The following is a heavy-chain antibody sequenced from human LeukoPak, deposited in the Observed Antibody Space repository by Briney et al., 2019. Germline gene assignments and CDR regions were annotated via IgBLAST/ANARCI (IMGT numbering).Heavy chain of an antibody. CDR3: ARDRYDFWSGYPPDYYYYGMDV. Sequence: GGSLRLSCAVSGFTFSSYSMNWVRQAPGKGLEWVSSISTSSSYIYYADSVKGRFTISRDNSKNTLYLQMNSLRAEDTAVYYCARDRYDFWSGYPPDYYYYGMDVWGQGTTVTVSS. J-gene: IGHJ6*02. V-gene: IGHV3-21*04. CDR2: ISTSSSYI. CDR1: GFTFSSYS. D-gene: IGHD3-3*01.